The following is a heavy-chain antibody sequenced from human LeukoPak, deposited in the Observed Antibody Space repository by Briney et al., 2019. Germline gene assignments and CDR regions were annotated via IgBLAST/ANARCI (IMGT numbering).Heavy chain of an antibody. V-gene: IGHV1-24*01. CDR2: FDPEDGET. CDR1: GYTLTELS. J-gene: IGHJ6*03. Sequence: GASVKVSCKVSGYTLTELSMHWVRQAPGKGLEWMGGFDPEDGETIYAQKFQGRVTMTEDTSTDTAYMELSSLRSEDTAVYYCAAGGYSGSQAYYYYMDVWGKGTTVAISS. CDR3: AAGGYSGSQAYYYYMDV. D-gene: IGHD1-26*01.